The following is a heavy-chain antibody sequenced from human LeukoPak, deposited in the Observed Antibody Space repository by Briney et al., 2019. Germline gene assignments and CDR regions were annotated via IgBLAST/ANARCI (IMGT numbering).Heavy chain of an antibody. CDR3: AKDPYSYDSSGYYYVVRPLFAY. Sequence: GGSLRLSCAASGFTFSSYAMSWVRQAPGKGLEWVSAISGSRGSTYYADSVKGRFTISRDNSKNTLYLQMNSLRAEDTAVYYCAKDPYSYDSSGYYYVVRPLFAYWGKGTLVTVSS. CDR2: ISGSRGST. CDR1: GFTFSSYA. V-gene: IGHV3-23*01. J-gene: IGHJ4*02. D-gene: IGHD3-22*01.